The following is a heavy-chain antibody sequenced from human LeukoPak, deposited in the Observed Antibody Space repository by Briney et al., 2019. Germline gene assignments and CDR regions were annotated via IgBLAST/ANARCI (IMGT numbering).Heavy chain of an antibody. Sequence: ASVKVSCKASGYTFTGYYMHWVRQAPGQGLEWMGWINPNSGGTNYAQKFQGRVTMTRDTSISTAYMELSRLRSDDTAVYYCAILVVPAAELNYYYYGMDVWGQGTTVTVSS. CDR3: AILVVPAAELNYYYYGMDV. D-gene: IGHD2-2*01. V-gene: IGHV1-2*02. J-gene: IGHJ6*02. CDR2: INPNSGGT. CDR1: GYTFTGYY.